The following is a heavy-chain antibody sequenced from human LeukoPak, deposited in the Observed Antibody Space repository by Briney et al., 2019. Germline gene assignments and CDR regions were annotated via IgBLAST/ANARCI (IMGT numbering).Heavy chain of an antibody. J-gene: IGHJ4*02. CDR2: IWYDGSDK. CDR3: ARDLGYFHGSGSYFDY. Sequence: AGSLRLSCAPSGFTFSNYGMHWVRQAPGKGLEWVGVIWYDGSDKYHADSVKGRFTISRDNSKNTLSLQMNSLRAEDTAVYYCARDLGYFHGSGSYFDYWGQGTLVTVSS. D-gene: IGHD3-10*01. V-gene: IGHV3-30*12. CDR1: GFTFSNYG.